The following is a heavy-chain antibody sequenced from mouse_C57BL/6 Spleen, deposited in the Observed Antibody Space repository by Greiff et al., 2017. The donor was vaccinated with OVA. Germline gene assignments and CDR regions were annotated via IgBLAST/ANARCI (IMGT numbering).Heavy chain of an antibody. CDR2: IDPSDSET. Sequence: VQLQQPGAELVRPGSSVKLSCKASGYTFTSYWMHWVKQRPIQGLEWIGNIDPSDSETHYNQKFKDKATLTVDKSSSTAYMQLSSLTSEDSAVYYWARPSITTVVAHWYFDVWGTGTTVTVSS. D-gene: IGHD1-1*01. CDR1: GYTFTSYW. V-gene: IGHV1-52*01. J-gene: IGHJ1*03. CDR3: ARPSITTVVAHWYFDV.